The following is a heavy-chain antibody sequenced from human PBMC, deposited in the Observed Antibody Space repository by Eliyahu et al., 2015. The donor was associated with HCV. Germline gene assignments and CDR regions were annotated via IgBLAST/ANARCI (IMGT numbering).Heavy chain of an antibody. CDR2: ISSSGSTI. V-gene: IGHV3-48*03. CDR3: VLLRYFDWLSLFDY. D-gene: IGHD3-9*01. Sequence: EVQLVESGGGLVQPGGSLRLSCAASGFTFSSYEMNWVRQAPGKGLEWVSYISSSGSTIYYADSVKGRFTISRDNAKNSLYLQMNSLRAEDTAVYYCVLLRYFDWLSLFDYWGQGTLVTVSS. J-gene: IGHJ4*02. CDR1: GFTFSSYE.